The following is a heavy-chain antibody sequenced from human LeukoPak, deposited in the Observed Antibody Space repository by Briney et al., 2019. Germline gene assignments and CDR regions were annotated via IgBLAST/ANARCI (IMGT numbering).Heavy chain of an antibody. CDR3: ARLSADSSSSRGFDY. V-gene: IGHV4-4*07. CDR2: IYTSGST. J-gene: IGHJ4*02. CDR1: GASISSYY. D-gene: IGHD2-2*01. Sequence: SETLSLTCTVSGASISSYYWTWIRQPAGKGLEWIGRIYTSGSTNYNPSLKSRVAMSVDTSKNQFSLKLGSVTAADTAVYYCARLSADSSSSRGFDYWAREPWSPSPQ.